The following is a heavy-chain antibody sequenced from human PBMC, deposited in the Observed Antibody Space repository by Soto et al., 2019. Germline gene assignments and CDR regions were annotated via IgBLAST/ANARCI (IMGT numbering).Heavy chain of an antibody. D-gene: IGHD5-18*01. Sequence: GASVKLDCKGAGLSFSVSAGRWVRQARGQRLEWIGWIVVGSGNTNYAQKFQERVTITRDMSTSTAYMELSSLRSEDTAVYYCAAESRWIHAFDTWGPGTMVTVSS. V-gene: IGHV1-58*01. J-gene: IGHJ3*02. CDR1: GLSFSVSA. CDR2: IVVGSGNT. CDR3: AAESRWIHAFDT.